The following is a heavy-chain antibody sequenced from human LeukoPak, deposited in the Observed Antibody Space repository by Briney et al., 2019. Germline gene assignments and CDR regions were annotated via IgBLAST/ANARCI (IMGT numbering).Heavy chain of an antibody. Sequence: PGGSLRLSCAASGFTFSDYYMSWIRQAPGKGLECVSYISSSGSTIYYADSVKGRFTISRDNAKNSLYLQMNSLRAEDTAVYYCAKDYDFWSGPIDYWGQGTLVTVSS. CDR1: GFTFSDYY. D-gene: IGHD3-3*01. J-gene: IGHJ4*02. CDR3: AKDYDFWSGPIDY. CDR2: ISSSGSTI. V-gene: IGHV3-11*01.